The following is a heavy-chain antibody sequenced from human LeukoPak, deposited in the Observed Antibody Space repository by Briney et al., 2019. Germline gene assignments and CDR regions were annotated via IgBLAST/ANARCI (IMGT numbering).Heavy chain of an antibody. V-gene: IGHV4-39*01. CDR1: GGSISSSSYY. J-gene: IGHJ6*03. CDR2: IYYSGST. CDR3: APPYMDV. Sequence: SETLSHTCIVSGGSISSSSYYWGWIRQPPGKGLEWIGSIYYSGSTYYNPSLKSRVTISVDTSKNQFSLKLSSVTAADTAVYYCAPPYMDVRGKGTTVTVSS.